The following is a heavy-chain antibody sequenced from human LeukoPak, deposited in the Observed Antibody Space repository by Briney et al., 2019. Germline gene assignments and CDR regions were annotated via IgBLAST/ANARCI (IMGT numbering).Heavy chain of an antibody. CDR1: GGTFSSYA. Sequence: SVKVSCKASGGTFSSYAISWVRQAPGQGLEWMGGIIPIFGTANYAQKFQGRVTMTRNTSISTAYMELSSLRSEDTAVYYCARDNGGTAMAYYYYYYMDVWGKGTTVTISS. J-gene: IGHJ6*03. D-gene: IGHD5-18*01. V-gene: IGHV1-69*05. CDR2: IIPIFGTA. CDR3: ARDNGGTAMAYYYYYYMDV.